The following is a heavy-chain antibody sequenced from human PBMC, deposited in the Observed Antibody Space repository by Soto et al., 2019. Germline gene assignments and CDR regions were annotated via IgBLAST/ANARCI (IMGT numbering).Heavy chain of an antibody. CDR1: GFTFSNAW. Sequence: GGSLRLSCAASGFTFSNAWMSWVRQAPGKGLEWVGRIKSKTDGGTTDYAAPVKGRFTISRDDSKNTLYLQMGSLRAEDMAVYYCARGPSTVATWLDYWGQGTLVTVSS. CDR3: ARGPSTVATWLDY. J-gene: IGHJ4*02. CDR2: IKSKTDGGTT. V-gene: IGHV3-15*01. D-gene: IGHD4-17*01.